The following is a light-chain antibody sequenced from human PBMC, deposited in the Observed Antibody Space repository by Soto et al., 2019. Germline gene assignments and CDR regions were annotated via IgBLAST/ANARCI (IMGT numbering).Light chain of an antibody. V-gene: IGLV2-11*01. CDR3: CSYAGSYTHV. Sequence: QSALTQPRSVSGSPGQSVTSSCTGTSSDVGAYIYVSRYQQHPGKAPKLIIYDVIKRPSGVPDRFSGSKSGNTASLTISGLQAEDEADYYCCSYAGSYTHVFGTGTKVTVL. CDR1: SSDVGAYIY. J-gene: IGLJ1*01. CDR2: DVI.